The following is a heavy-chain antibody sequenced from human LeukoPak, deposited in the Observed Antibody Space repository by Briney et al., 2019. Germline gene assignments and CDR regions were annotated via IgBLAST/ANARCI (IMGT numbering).Heavy chain of an antibody. Sequence: SETLSLTCAVYGGSFSGYYWSWIRQPAGKGLEWIGRIYTSGSTNYNPSLKSRVTMSVDTSKNQFSLKLSSVTAADTAVYYCARGRGITMIVDYWGQGTLVTVSS. V-gene: IGHV4-59*10. CDR1: GGSFSGYY. CDR3: ARGRGITMIVDY. CDR2: IYTSGST. D-gene: IGHD3-22*01. J-gene: IGHJ4*02.